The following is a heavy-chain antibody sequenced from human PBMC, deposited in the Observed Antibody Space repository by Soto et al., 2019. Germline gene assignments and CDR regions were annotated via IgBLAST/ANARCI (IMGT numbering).Heavy chain of an antibody. Sequence: EASVKVSCKASGGTFSSYAISWVRQAPGQGLEWMGGIIPIFGTANYAQKFQGRVTITRDTSASTAYMELSSLRSEDTAVYYCARGSSPYYYYYMDVWGKGTTVTVSS. CDR3: ARGSSPYYYYYMDV. V-gene: IGHV1-69*05. CDR2: IIPIFGTA. D-gene: IGHD6-6*01. CDR1: GGTFSSYA. J-gene: IGHJ6*03.